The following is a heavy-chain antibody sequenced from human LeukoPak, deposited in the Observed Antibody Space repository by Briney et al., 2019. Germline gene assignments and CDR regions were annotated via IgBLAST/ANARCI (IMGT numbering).Heavy chain of an antibody. CDR2: IYSGGST. J-gene: IGHJ6*02. D-gene: IGHD4-23*01. CDR1: GSTVSSYF. CDR3: ARINGGDAMDV. V-gene: IGHV3-53*01. Sequence: PGGSLRLSCAASGSTVSSYFMSWVRQGPGKGLEWVSIIYSGGSTYYADSVKGRFTISRDNSKNTLYLQMNSLRAEDTAVYYCARINGGDAMDVWGQGTTVTVSS.